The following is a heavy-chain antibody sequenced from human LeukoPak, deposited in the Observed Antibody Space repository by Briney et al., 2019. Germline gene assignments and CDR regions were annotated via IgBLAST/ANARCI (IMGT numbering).Heavy chain of an antibody. V-gene: IGHV1-2*02. CDR3: ARDPPYCSSTSCYARFDP. D-gene: IGHD2-2*01. CDR1: GYTFTSYY. J-gene: IGHJ5*02. CDR2: INPNSGGT. Sequence: ASVKVSCKASGYTFTSYYMHWVRQAPGQGLEWMGWINPNSGGTNYAQKFQGRVTMTRDTSISTAYMELSRLRSDDTAVYYCARDPPYCSSTSCYARFDPWGQGTLVTVSS.